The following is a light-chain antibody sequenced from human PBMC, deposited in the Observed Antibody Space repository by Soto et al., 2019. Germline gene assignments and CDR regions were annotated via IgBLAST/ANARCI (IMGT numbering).Light chain of an antibody. J-gene: IGKJ1*01. CDR2: GAS. Sequence: EIVMTQSPATLSVSPGETATLSCRASQSVSSNLARYQQKPGQAPRLLIYGASTRATDIPARFSGSGSGTEFTLTISSLQSEDFAVYYCQQYNNFWTFGQGTKVEIK. CDR3: QQYNNFWT. CDR1: QSVSSN. V-gene: IGKV3-15*01.